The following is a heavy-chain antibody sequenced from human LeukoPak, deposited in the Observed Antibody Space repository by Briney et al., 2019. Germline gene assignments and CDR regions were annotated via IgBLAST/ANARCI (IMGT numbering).Heavy chain of an antibody. CDR1: GCTFSTYW. CDR2: INHDGSDK. D-gene: IGHD3-10*01. V-gene: IGHV3-7*04. CDR3: ARITHYSFDY. J-gene: IGHJ4*02. Sequence: SGGSLRLSCAASGCTFSTYWMIWVRQAPGKGLEWVANINHDGSDKYYVDSVKGRSTISRDNAKNSLYLQMNSLRAEDTAVYYCARITHYSFDYWGQGTVVTVSS.